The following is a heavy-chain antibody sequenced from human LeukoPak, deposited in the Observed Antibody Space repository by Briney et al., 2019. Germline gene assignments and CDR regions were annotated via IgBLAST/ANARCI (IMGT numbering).Heavy chain of an antibody. CDR2: IYYSGTT. V-gene: IGHV4-59*01. CDR1: GGSISPYY. CDR3: ARDRASAGGFDY. J-gene: IGHJ4*02. D-gene: IGHD2-15*01. Sequence: SETLSLTCSVSGGSISPYYWSWIRQPPGKGLEWIGYIYYSGTTNYNPSLQSRVTISVATSKNQFSLKLSSATAADTALYYCARDRASAGGFDYWGQGTLVTVSS.